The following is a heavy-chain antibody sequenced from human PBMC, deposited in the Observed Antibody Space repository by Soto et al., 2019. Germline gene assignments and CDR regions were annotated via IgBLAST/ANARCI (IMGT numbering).Heavy chain of an antibody. J-gene: IGHJ3*01. V-gene: IGHV3-7*01. CDR1: GFTFSSYW. D-gene: IGHD3-10*01. CDR2: IKQDGSEK. CDR3: ARVMVRGVITTDAFDV. Sequence: GGFLRLSCAASGFTFSSYWMSWVRQAPGKGLEWVANIKQDGSEKYYVDSVKGRFTISRDNAKNSLYLQMNSLRAEDTAVYYCARVMVRGVITTDAFDVWGQGTMVTVSS.